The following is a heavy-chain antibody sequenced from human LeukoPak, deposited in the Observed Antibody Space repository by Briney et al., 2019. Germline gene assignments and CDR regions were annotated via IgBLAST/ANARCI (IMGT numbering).Heavy chain of an antibody. CDR3: ETGGKVVVTVRATFDY. J-gene: IGHJ4*02. Sequence: AASVKVSCKLSGYTLTELSMHWVRQAPGRGPEWMGGFDPEDGETIYAQKFQGRVTMTEDTSTDTAYMELSSLRSEDTAVYYCETGGKVVVTVRATFDYWGREPLVPVSS. D-gene: IGHD2-21*02. CDR1: GYTLTELS. V-gene: IGHV1-24*01. CDR2: FDPEDGET.